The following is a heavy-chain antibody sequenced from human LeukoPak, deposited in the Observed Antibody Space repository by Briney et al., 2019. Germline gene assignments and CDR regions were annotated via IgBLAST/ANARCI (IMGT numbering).Heavy chain of an antibody. CDR3: ATISGSYSEFDY. V-gene: IGHV1-24*01. D-gene: IGHD1-26*01. CDR2: FDPEDGET. J-gene: IGHJ4*02. CDR1: GYTPTELS. Sequence: GASVKVSCKVSGYTPTELSMHWVRQAPGKGLEWMGGFDPEDGETIYAQKFHGRVTMTEDTSTDTAYMELSSLRSEDTAVYYCATISGSYSEFDYWGQGTLVTVSS.